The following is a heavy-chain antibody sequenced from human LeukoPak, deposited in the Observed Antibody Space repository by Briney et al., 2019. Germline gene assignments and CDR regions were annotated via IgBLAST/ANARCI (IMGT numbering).Heavy chain of an antibody. Sequence: SETLSLTCAVYGGSLSGNFWSWIRQPPGKGLEWIGEISHSGSTNYSPSLKSRLTISVDTSKNQFSLRLSSVTAADTAVYYCARQNHYYYGMDVWGQGTTVTVSS. CDR1: GGSLSGNF. J-gene: IGHJ6*02. CDR3: ARQNHYYYGMDV. V-gene: IGHV4-34*01. CDR2: ISHSGST.